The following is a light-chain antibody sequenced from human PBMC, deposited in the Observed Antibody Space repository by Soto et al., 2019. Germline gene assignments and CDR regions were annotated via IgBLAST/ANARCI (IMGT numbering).Light chain of an antibody. CDR3: AAWDDSLNGLV. V-gene: IGLV1-44*01. CDR2: SDT. CDR1: DSNIGKNS. Sequence: QSVLSQEPSVSGTPGQRVAMDCSGGDSNIGKNSVNWYRQVPGMAPQLLIYSDTLRSFGIPDRFSASKSGTSASLAIGGLQSDDEALYFCAAWDDSLNGLVFGGGTQLPVL. J-gene: IGLJ7*01.